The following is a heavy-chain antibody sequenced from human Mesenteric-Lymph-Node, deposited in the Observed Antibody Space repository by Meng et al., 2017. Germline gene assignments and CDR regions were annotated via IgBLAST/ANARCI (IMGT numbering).Heavy chain of an antibody. J-gene: IGHJ5*02. D-gene: IGHD1-26*01. V-gene: IGHV5-51*01. CDR1: GYNFAGWW. CDR3: ARFSGRSLVANWFDA. CDR2: IYPDDSKT. Sequence: GGSLRLSCKGSGYNFAGWWIGWWRQMPGKGLEWMGVIYPDDSKTKYSPSCEGQVTMSADKSISTAYLQWSRLKASDTAMYYCARFSGRSLVANWFDAWGQGTLVTVSS.